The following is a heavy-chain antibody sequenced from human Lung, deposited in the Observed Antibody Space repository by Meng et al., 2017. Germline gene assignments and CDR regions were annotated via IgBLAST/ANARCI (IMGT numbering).Heavy chain of an antibody. J-gene: IGHJ4*02. D-gene: IGHD2-2*01. V-gene: IGHV1-69*10. CDR3: ATEYCGSTSCYVDF. Sequence: QVQLVQSVAEVKKPGSSVKVSCQASGGTFTTYTFNWVRQAPGHGLDWMGQIIPVLGIANYAQKFQGRVTITADKSTSTAYMELSSLTHDDTAIYFCATEYCGSTSCYVDFWGQGTLVTVSS. CDR2: IIPVLGIA. CDR1: GGTFTTYT.